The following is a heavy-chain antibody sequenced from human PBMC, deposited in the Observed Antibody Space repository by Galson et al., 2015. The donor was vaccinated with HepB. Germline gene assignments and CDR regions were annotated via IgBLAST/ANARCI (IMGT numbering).Heavy chain of an antibody. D-gene: IGHD3-22*01. V-gene: IGHV3-21*01. CDR1: GFTFNAYS. CDR3: ARAKYYYDTSGYSYWYFDL. CDR2: ISDDFTDI. Sequence: SLRLSCAASGFTFNAYSLNWVRQAPGKGLEWVSSISDDFTDIYYADSLKGRFTISRDSAENSLFLQMNSLRADDTALYYCARAKYYYDTSGYSYWYFDLWGRGTLVTVSS. J-gene: IGHJ2*01.